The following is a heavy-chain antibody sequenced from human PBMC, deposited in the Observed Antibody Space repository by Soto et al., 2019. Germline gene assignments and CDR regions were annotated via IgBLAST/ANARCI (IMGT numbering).Heavy chain of an antibody. D-gene: IGHD3-3*01. CDR2: ISAYNGNT. CDR1: GYPFTSYV. CDR3: ARDVLAFWWLNDYWDY. V-gene: IGHV1-18*01. J-gene: IGHJ4*02. Sequence: GASLKVSCKASGYPFTSYVISWVRQAPGQGLEWMGWISAYNGNTNYAQKLQGRVTMTTDTSTSTAYMELRSLRSDDTAVYYCARDVLAFWWLNDYWDYWGQGTLVTVSS.